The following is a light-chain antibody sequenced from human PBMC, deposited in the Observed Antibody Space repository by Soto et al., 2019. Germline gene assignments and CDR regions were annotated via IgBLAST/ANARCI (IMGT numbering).Light chain of an antibody. Sequence: EIVLTQSPGTLSLSPGDRATLSCRASQGVSSQYLAWYQQKGGQAPRLLIYGASSGAADIPDRFSGSGSGTDFTLIISRLEPEDFAVYYCQQYGSSPWTFGQGTKVEIK. CDR3: QQYGSSPWT. J-gene: IGKJ1*01. CDR1: QGVSSQY. CDR2: GAS. V-gene: IGKV3-20*01.